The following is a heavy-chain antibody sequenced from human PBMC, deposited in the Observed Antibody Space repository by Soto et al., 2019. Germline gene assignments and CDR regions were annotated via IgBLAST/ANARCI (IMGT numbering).Heavy chain of an antibody. V-gene: IGHV4-39*01. CDR3: ARQGAYFHESSGYEFDY. J-gene: IGHJ4*02. Sequence: SETLSLTCTVSGGSITSSSYYWGWIRQPPGKGLEWIGSTYYSGSTYYNPSLKSRVSMSVDTSKNQFSLKLSSVTAADTAVYHCARQGAYFHESSGYEFDYWGQGTLVTVSS. CDR1: GGSITSSSYY. CDR2: TYYSGST. D-gene: IGHD3-22*01.